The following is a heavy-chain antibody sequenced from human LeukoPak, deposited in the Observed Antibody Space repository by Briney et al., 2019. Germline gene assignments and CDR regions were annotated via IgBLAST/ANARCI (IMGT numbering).Heavy chain of an antibody. D-gene: IGHD3-10*01. V-gene: IGHV3-21*01. CDR1: GFTFSSYS. CDR3: AKDRQLLWFGEPYYFDY. CDR2: ISSSSSYI. Sequence: GGSLRLSCAASGFTFSSYSMNWVRQAPGKGLEWVSSISSSSSYIYYADSVKGRFTISRDNSKNTLYLQMNSLRAEDTAVYYCAKDRQLLWFGEPYYFDYWGQGTLVTVSS. J-gene: IGHJ4*02.